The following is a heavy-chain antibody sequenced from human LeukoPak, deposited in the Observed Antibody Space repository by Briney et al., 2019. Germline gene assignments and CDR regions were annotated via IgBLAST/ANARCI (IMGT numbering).Heavy chain of an antibody. CDR1: GYTFTSYD. CDR2: MNPNSGNT. CDR3: ARSRRGGGSIRGGFKYYFDY. Sequence: ASVKVSCKASGYTFTSYDINWVRQATGQGLEWMGWMNPNSGNTGYAQKFQGRVTMTRNTSISTAYMELSSLRSEDTAVYYCARSRRGGGSIRGGFKYYFDYWGQGTLVTVSS. D-gene: IGHD3-10*01. V-gene: IGHV1-8*01. J-gene: IGHJ4*02.